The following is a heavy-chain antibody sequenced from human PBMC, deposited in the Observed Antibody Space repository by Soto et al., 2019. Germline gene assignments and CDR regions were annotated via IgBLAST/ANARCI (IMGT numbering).Heavy chain of an antibody. CDR2: IKSKTDGGTT. CDR1: GVTFSNAW. J-gene: IGHJ1*01. D-gene: IGHD3-10*01. Sequence: GGSLRLSCAASGVTFSNAWMNWVRQAPGKGLEWVGRIKSKTDGGTTDYAAPVKGRFTISADKSISTAYLQWSSLKASDTAMYYCASSYYYGSGSRYFQHWGQGTLVTVSS. V-gene: IGHV3-15*07. CDR3: ASSYYYGSGSRYFQH.